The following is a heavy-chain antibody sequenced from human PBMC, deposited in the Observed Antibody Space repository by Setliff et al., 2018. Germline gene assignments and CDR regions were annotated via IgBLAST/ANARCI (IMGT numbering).Heavy chain of an antibody. Sequence: SETLSLTCTVSGDSISGDYWSWIPQPPGKGLEWIGYIYTSGSTNYNPSLKSRVTISVDTSKNQFSLKLSSVTAADTAVYYCARLSPYNTGPPFDYWGQGTLVTVSS. D-gene: IGHD2-8*02. J-gene: IGHJ4*02. V-gene: IGHV4-4*08. CDR3: ARLSPYNTGPPFDY. CDR2: IYTSGST. CDR1: GDSISGDY.